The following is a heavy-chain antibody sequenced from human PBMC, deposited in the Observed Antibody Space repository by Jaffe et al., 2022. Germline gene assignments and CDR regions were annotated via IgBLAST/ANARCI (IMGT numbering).Heavy chain of an antibody. J-gene: IGHJ3*02. CDR1: GFSLSTSGVG. V-gene: IGHV2-5*01. Sequence: QITLKESGPTLVKPTQTLTLTCTFSGFSLSTSGVGVGWIRQPPGKALEWLALIYWNDDKRYSPSLKSRLTITKDTSKNQVVLTMTNMDPVDTATYYCAHSLYYDILTGYYNDAFDIWGQGTMVTVSS. D-gene: IGHD3-9*01. CDR2: IYWNDDK. CDR3: AHSLYYDILTGYYNDAFDI.